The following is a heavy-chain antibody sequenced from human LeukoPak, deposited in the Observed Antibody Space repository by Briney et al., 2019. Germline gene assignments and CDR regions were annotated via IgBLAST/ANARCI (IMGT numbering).Heavy chain of an antibody. Sequence: SVKVSCKASGGTFSSYAISWVRQAPGQGLEWMGGIIPIFGTANYAQKFQGRVTITAGESTSTAYMELSSLRSEDTAVYYCAREYCSGGSCYPDYWGQGTLVTVSS. D-gene: IGHD2-15*01. CDR3: AREYCSGGSCYPDY. J-gene: IGHJ4*02. CDR2: IIPIFGTA. CDR1: GGTFSSYA. V-gene: IGHV1-69*13.